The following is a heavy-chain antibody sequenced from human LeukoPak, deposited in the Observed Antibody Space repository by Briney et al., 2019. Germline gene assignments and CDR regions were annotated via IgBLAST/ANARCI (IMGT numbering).Heavy chain of an antibody. J-gene: IGHJ5*02. V-gene: IGHV1-46*01. CDR2: ISPRGDSA. CDR1: GFTFTNYW. D-gene: IGHD2/OR15-2a*01. CDR3: ARDNSVSDEAWWLDP. Sequence: GASVKVSCKAFGFTFTNYWMHWVRQAPGQGLEWMGVISPRGDSASYAQKFQGRFIMTRDTSTTTLYMDLSSLRSDDTAVYYCARDNSVSDEAWWLDPWGQGTLVTVSS.